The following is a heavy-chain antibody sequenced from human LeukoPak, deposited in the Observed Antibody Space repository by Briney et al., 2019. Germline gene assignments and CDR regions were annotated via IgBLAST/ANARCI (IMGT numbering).Heavy chain of an antibody. CDR3: ASLLGYCSGDSCYNWFGP. V-gene: IGHV3-23*01. Sequence: GGSLRLSCKPSGLTFSNSAMSWVRQAPGKGLEWVSFITLSGVSTFYADSVKGRFTISRDNSKNTLYLQMNNLTVEDTAMYYCASLLGYCSGDSCYNWFGPWGQGTLVAVSS. D-gene: IGHD2-15*01. J-gene: IGHJ5*02. CDR2: ITLSGVST. CDR1: GLTFSNSA.